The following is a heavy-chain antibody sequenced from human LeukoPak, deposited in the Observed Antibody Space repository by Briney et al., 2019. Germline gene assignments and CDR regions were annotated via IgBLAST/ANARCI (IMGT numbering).Heavy chain of an antibody. CDR1: GYSFTSFW. CDR3: ARQEYCSGGSCYAWFDP. Sequence: GESLKISCKGSGYSFTSFWIGWVRQMPGKGLEWMGIIYPGDSDTRYSPSFQGQVTISADKSISTAYLQWSSLKASDTAMYYCARQEYCSGGSCYAWFDPWGQGTLVTVSS. J-gene: IGHJ5*02. D-gene: IGHD2-15*01. CDR2: IYPGDSDT. V-gene: IGHV5-51*01.